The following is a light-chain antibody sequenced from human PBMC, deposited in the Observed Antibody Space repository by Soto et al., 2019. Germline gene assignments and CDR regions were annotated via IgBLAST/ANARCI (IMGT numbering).Light chain of an antibody. CDR1: SSNIGAGYD. CDR2: GNN. J-gene: IGLJ1*01. CDR3: QSYDSSLSAFYV. Sequence: QSVLTQPPSVSGAPGQRVTISCTGSSSNIGAGYDVHWYQQLPGTAPKLLIFGNNYRPSGVPDRFSGSKSGTSASLAITGLQAEDEADYYCQSYDSSLSAFYVFGTGTKLTVL. V-gene: IGLV1-40*01.